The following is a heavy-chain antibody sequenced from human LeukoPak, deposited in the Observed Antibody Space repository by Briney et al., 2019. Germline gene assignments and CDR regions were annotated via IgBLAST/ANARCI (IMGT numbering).Heavy chain of an antibody. CDR1: GFTFSSYG. CDR2: ISYDGRNK. Sequence: GGSLTLSCAASGFTFSSYGMHWVRQAPGQGLERVAVISYDGRNKYYADSVKGRFTISRDNSKNTLYLQMNSLRAEDTAVYYCAKGPELQYWGQGTLVTVSS. D-gene: IGHD1-26*01. J-gene: IGHJ4*02. V-gene: IGHV3-30*18. CDR3: AKGPELQY.